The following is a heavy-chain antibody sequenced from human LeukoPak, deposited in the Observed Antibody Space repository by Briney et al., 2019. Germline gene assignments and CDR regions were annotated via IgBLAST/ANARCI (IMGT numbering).Heavy chain of an antibody. D-gene: IGHD3-10*01. CDR1: GYSFSTYW. V-gene: IGHV5-51*01. CDR3: ARGSGTYHNDYYYGMDV. CDR2: IYPADSDT. Sequence: GESLKISCKGSGYSFSTYWIGWVRQMPGEGLEWMGIIYPADSDTRYSPSFRGQVTISADKSISTAYLQWRSLKASDTAMYYCARGSGTYHNDYYYGMDVWGQGTTVTVSS. J-gene: IGHJ6*02.